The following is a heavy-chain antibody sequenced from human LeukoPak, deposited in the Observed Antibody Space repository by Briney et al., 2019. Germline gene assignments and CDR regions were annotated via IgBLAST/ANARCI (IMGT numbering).Heavy chain of an antibody. Sequence: SGGSLRLSCAASGFTFSSYSMNWVRQAPGKGLEWVSSISSSSSYIYYADSVKGRFTISRDNAKNSLYLQMNSLRAEDTAVYYCARDLLGGIAVAGGVDHWGQGTLVTVSS. J-gene: IGHJ4*02. CDR1: GFTFSSYS. V-gene: IGHV3-21*01. CDR3: ARDLLGGIAVAGGVDH. D-gene: IGHD6-19*01. CDR2: ISSSSSYI.